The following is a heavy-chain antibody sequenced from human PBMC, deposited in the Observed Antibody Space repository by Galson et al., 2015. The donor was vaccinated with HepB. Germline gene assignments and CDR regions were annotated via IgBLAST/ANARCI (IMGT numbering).Heavy chain of an antibody. D-gene: IGHD4-23*01. CDR1: GGTFSSYA. CDR3: ARDGGYSGNSRHPDFDC. CDR2: IIPIFGTA. Sequence: SVKVSCKASGGTFSSYAISWVRQAPGQGLEWMGGIIPIFGTANYAQKFQGRVTITADESTSTAYMELSSLRSEDTAVYYCARDGGYSGNSRHPDFDCWGHGTLVTASS. V-gene: IGHV1-69*13. J-gene: IGHJ4*01.